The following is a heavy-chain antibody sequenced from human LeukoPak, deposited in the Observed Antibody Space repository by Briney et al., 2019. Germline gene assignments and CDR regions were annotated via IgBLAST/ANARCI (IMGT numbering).Heavy chain of an antibody. CDR3: ATERWGSSSWDY. Sequence: GGSLRLSCAASGFTFSSYAMHWVRQAPGKGLEWVAFISYDGGNIFYADSVKGRFTISRDNAKNSLYLQMNSLRAEDTAVFYCATERWGSSSWDYWGQGTLVTVSS. CDR1: GFTFSSYA. V-gene: IGHV3-30-3*01. D-gene: IGHD6-13*01. CDR2: ISYDGGNI. J-gene: IGHJ4*02.